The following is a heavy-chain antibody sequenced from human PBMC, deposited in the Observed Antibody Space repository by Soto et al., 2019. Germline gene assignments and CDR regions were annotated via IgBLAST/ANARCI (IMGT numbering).Heavy chain of an antibody. Sequence: WLSLRRSGAAGVCSFGGYWMSWFRQAPGRGLEWLAPIHMDGGEKNYVASVKGRFPMSRDNAQTPLYLQMDSLRVEDTGVSYCAPAPGHDSGSSVNHHLDQWGTGNLVTASS. J-gene: IGHJ4*01. CDR2: IHMDGGEK. CDR3: APAPGHDSGSSVNHHLDQ. CDR1: VCSFGGYW. D-gene: IGHD3-10*01. V-gene: IGHV3-7*01.